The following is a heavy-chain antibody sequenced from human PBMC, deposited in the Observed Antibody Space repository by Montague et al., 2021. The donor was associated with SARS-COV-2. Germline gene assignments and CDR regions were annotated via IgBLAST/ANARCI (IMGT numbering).Heavy chain of an antibody. V-gene: IGHV4-34*01. D-gene: IGHD3-22*01. CDR1: GGSFSGYY. Sequence: SETLSLTCAVYGGSFSGYYWSWIRQPPGKGLEWIGEINHSGSTNYNPSLKSRVTISVDTSKNQFSLKLSSVTAADTAVYYCARGPRITMTVVVITDIWFDPWGQGTLVTVSS. CDR2: INHSGST. J-gene: IGHJ5*02. CDR3: ARGPRITMTVVVITDIWFDP.